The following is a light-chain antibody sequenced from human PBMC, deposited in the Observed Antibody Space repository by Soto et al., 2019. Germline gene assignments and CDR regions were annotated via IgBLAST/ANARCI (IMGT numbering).Light chain of an antibody. J-gene: IGKJ1*01. V-gene: IGKV3-20*01. Sequence: EIVLTQSPGTLSLSPCERATLSFSASQSVSSSYLAWYQQKPGQAPRLLIYGASSRATGIPDRFSGSGSGTDFTLAISRLEPEDFAVYYCQQYGSSPWTFGQGTKV. CDR1: QSVSSSY. CDR2: GAS. CDR3: QQYGSSPWT.